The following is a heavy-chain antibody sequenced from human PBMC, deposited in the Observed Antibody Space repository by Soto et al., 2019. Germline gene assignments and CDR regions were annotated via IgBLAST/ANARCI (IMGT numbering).Heavy chain of an antibody. CDR2: ISSNGGST. J-gene: IGHJ6*02. D-gene: IGHD3-3*01. V-gene: IGHV3-64D*08. Sequence: GGSLRLSCSASGFTFSSYAMHWVRQAPGKGLEYVSAISSNGGSTYYADSVKGRFTISRDNSKNTLYLQMSSLRAEDTAVYYCVGWGYDFWSGPINSYYYYGMDVWGQGTTVTVSS. CDR1: GFTFSSYA. CDR3: VGWGYDFWSGPINSYYYYGMDV.